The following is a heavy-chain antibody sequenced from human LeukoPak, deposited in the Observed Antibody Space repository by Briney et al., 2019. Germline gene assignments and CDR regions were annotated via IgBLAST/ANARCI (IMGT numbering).Heavy chain of an antibody. Sequence: PSETLSLTCTVSGGSISSYYWSWVRQTPGKGLEWIGYIYSSGSTIYNPPLKSRVTMSVDTSMNQFSLRLSSVTAADTAIYYCARTYGGGVTDAFDIWGQGTIVTVSS. CDR2: IYSSGST. J-gene: IGHJ3*02. CDR1: GGSISSYY. V-gene: IGHV4-59*01. D-gene: IGHD2-21*01. CDR3: ARTYGGGVTDAFDI.